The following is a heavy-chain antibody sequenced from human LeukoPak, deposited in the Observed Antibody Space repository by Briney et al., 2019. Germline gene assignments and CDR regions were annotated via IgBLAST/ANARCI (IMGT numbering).Heavy chain of an antibody. CDR3: ARDGWYISYMDV. V-gene: IGHV1-2*02. Sequence: ASVKVSCKASGYTFTSYGISWVRQAPGQGLEWMGWINPNNGGTKYAQKFQGRVTMTRDTSISTAYMELTRLRSDDMAVYYCARDGWYISYMDVWGKGTTVTVSS. CDR1: GYTFTSYG. J-gene: IGHJ6*03. D-gene: IGHD6-19*01. CDR2: INPNNGGT.